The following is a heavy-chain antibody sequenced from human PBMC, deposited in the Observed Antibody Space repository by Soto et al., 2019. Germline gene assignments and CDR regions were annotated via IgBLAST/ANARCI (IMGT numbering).Heavy chain of an antibody. CDR1: GGTFSSYA. CDR3: ASGITIFGVVTSYYFDY. J-gene: IGHJ4*02. V-gene: IGHV1-69*13. Sequence: ASVKVSCKASGGTFSSYAISWVRQAPGQGLEWMGGIIPIFGTANYAQKFQGRVTITADESTSTAYMELSSLRSEDTAVYYCASGITIFGVVTSYYFDYWGQGTLVTVSS. CDR2: IIPIFGTA. D-gene: IGHD3-3*01.